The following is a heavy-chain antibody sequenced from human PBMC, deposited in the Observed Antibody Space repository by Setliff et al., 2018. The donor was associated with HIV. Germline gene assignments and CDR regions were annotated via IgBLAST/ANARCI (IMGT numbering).Heavy chain of an antibody. V-gene: IGHV3-74*01. CDR1: GFTFRNYW. Sequence: PGGSLRLSCAASGFTFRNYWMHWVRQAPGKGLVWVSRIDGDGSGTSYADSVQGRFTISRDNAKNTLYMQMNTLRAEDTAVYYCAREGSTSWYEGGNWFDPWGQGTLVTVSS. CDR3: AREGSTSWYEGGNWFDP. D-gene: IGHD6-13*01. J-gene: IGHJ5*02. CDR2: IDGDGSGT.